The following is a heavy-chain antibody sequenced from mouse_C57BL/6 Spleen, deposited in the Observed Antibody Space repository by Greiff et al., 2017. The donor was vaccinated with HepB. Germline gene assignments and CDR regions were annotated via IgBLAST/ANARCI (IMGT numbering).Heavy chain of an antibody. CDR2: ISYSGST. CDR1: GYSITSDY. Sequence: EVKLQESGPGLAKPSQTLSLTCSVTGYSITSDYWNWIRKFPGNKLEYMGYISYSGSTYYNPSLKSRISITRDTSKNQYYLQLNSVTTEDTATYYCARYESSYGSPGYFDVWGTGTTVTVSS. CDR3: ARYESSYGSPGYFDV. J-gene: IGHJ1*03. D-gene: IGHD1-1*01. V-gene: IGHV3-8*01.